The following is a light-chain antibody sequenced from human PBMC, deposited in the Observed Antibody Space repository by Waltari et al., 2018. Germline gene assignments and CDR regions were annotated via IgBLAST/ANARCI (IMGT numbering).Light chain of an antibody. CDR1: TSAVGSYDL. CDR2: EVF. Sequence: QSALTQPASVSGPPGQSITISCSGTTSAVGSYDLVSWYQQHPGEAPKLLICEVFKRPPDTSSRFSGAKSGSTASLTISGLQPEDEADYYCCSYAGRGTYVFGSGTKVTVL. V-gene: IGLV2-23*02. J-gene: IGLJ1*01. CDR3: CSYAGRGTYV.